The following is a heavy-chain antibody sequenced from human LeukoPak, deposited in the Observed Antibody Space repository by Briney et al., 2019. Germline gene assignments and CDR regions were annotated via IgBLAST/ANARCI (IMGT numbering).Heavy chain of an antibody. V-gene: IGHV3-30*02. D-gene: IGHD2-8*01. J-gene: IGHJ4*02. CDR1: GFAFNVG. CDR3: ARKLMSSRRFEY. CDR2: IKSDGVFT. Sequence: PGGSLRLSCEGSGFAFNVGMHWIRQAPGKGLEWVAFIKSDGVFTNYAEAVKGRFTISRDNSDNTVFLQMESVRPDDTAVYYCARKLMSSRRFEYWGQGTLVTVSS.